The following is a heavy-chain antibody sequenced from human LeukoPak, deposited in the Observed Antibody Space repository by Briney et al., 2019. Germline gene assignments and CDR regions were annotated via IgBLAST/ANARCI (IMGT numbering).Heavy chain of an antibody. CDR2: IEYNGATK. CDR1: GFIFKNYG. J-gene: IGHJ4*02. Sequence: GGSLRLSCAASGFIFKNYGMHWARQAPGKGLEWLAFIEYNGATKDYADSVKGRFTISRDNSKNTVSLQMNSLRADDTALHYCAKDIRRGYNFGYDQFAYWGQGILVTVSS. CDR3: AKDIRRGYNFGYDQFAY. V-gene: IGHV3-30*02. D-gene: IGHD5-18*01.